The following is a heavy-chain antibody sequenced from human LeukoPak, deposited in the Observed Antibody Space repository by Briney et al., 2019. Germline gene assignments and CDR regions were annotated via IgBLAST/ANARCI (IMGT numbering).Heavy chain of an antibody. V-gene: IGHV3-23*01. CDR2: ISGSGGST. CDR1: GFTFSSYA. D-gene: IGHD3-22*01. CDR3: AKFKKEDYYDSSGYYGPAN. Sequence: GGSLRLSCAASGFTFSSYAMSWVRQAPGKGLEWVSAISGSGGSTYYADSVKGRFTTSRDNSKNTLYLQMNSLRAEDTAVYYCAKFKKEDYYDSSGYYGPANWGQGTLVTVSS. J-gene: IGHJ4*02.